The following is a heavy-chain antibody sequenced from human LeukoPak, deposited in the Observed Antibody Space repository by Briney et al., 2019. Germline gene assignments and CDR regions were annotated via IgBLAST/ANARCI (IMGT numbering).Heavy chain of an antibody. CDR3: ARVHIAAAGDL. J-gene: IGHJ4*02. D-gene: IGHD6-13*01. Sequence: ASVKVSCKASGYTFTGYYMHWVRQAPGQGLEWMGWINPNSGGTKSAQKFQGRVTMTRDTSISTAYMELSRLRSDDTAVYYCARVHIAAAGDLWGQGTLVTVSS. CDR2: INPNSGGT. CDR1: GYTFTGYY. V-gene: IGHV1-2*02.